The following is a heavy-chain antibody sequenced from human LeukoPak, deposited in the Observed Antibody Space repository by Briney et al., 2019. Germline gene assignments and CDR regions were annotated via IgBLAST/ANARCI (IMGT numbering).Heavy chain of an antibody. CDR1: GGSISSSNW. CDR3: XXXXWEARYSFGT. Sequence: SETLSLTCAVSGGSISSSNWWSWIRQPPGKGLEWSGEIYHSGSTNYNPSLKSRVTISVDKSKTQFSLKLSSVTAPDTAAYYXXXXXWEARYSFGTWGQGTMVTVSS. D-gene: IGHD1-26*01. V-gene: IGHV4-4*02. J-gene: IGHJ3*02. CDR2: IYHSGST.